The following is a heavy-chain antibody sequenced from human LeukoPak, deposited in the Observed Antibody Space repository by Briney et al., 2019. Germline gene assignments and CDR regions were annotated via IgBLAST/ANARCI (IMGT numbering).Heavy chain of an antibody. CDR2: TYSGGST. D-gene: IGHD2-21*01. CDR3: ARDGMAYSAFDI. Sequence: GGSLRLSCAASGFTVSSNYMSWVRQAPGKGLEWVSVTYSGGSTYYADSVKGRFTISRDNSKNTLYLQMNSLRAEDTAVYYCARDGMAYSAFDIWGQGTMVTVSS. CDR1: GFTVSSNY. V-gene: IGHV3-66*01. J-gene: IGHJ3*02.